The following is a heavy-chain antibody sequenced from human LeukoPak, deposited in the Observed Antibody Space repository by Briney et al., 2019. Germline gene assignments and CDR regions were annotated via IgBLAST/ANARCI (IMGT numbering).Heavy chain of an antibody. V-gene: IGHV4-39*01. J-gene: IGHJ4*02. CDR3: ARPNSSGWYPFDY. Sequence: PSETLSLTCTASGGSISRSSYYWGWIRQPPGKGLEWIGSIYYSGSTYFNPSLKSRVTISVDTSKNQFSLKLSSVTAADTAVYYCARPNSSGWYPFDYWGQGTLVTVSS. D-gene: IGHD6-19*01. CDR2: IYYSGST. CDR1: GGSISRSSYY.